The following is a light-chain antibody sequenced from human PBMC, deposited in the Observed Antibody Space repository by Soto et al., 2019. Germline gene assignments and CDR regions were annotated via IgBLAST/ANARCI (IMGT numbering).Light chain of an antibody. CDR1: QSVYSN. J-gene: IGKJ1*01. Sequence: EIVMTQSPATLSVSPGERATLPCRASQSVYSNLAWYQQKPGQAPRFLIYGASTRATGIPARFSGSGSGTDFTLTISRLEPEDFAVYYCQQYGDSPWTFGQGTKVDI. CDR2: GAS. CDR3: QQYGDSPWT. V-gene: IGKV3-15*01.